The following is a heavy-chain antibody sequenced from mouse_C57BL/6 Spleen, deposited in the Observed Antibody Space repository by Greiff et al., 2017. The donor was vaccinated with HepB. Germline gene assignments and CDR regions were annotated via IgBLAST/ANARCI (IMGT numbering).Heavy chain of an antibody. Sequence: VKLQESGPELVKPGASVKISCKASGYAFSSSWMNWVKQRPGKGLEWIGRIYPGDGDTNYNGKFKGKATLTADKSSSTAYMQLSSLTSEDSAVYFCARSNWDVSDYFDYWGQGTTLTVSS. V-gene: IGHV1-82*01. CDR3: ARSNWDVSDYFDY. D-gene: IGHD4-1*02. J-gene: IGHJ2*01. CDR1: GYAFSSSW. CDR2: IYPGDGDT.